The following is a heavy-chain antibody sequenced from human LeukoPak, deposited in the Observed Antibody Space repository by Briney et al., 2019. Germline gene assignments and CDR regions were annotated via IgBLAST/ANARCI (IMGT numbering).Heavy chain of an antibody. V-gene: IGHV2-5*02. CDR3: AGGYGRTFDY. Sequence: SGPTLVKPTQTLTLTCTFSGFSLSTRGVGVGWIRQPPGKALEWLSLIYWDEDKRYSPSRKSRLTITKDTSKNQVVLTMTNMAPVDTATYYCAGGYGRTFDYWGQGTLVTVSS. CDR1: GFSLSTRGVG. D-gene: IGHD3-16*01. J-gene: IGHJ4*02. CDR2: IYWDEDK.